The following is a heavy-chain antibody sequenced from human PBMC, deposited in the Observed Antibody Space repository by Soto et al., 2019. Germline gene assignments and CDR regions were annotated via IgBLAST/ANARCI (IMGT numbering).Heavy chain of an antibody. V-gene: IGHV1-2*02. D-gene: IGHD2-8*01. J-gene: IGHJ5*02. CDR1: GYTFTGYY. Sequence: ASVKVSCKASGYTFTGYYMHWVRQAPGQGLEWMGWIDPNSGGTNYAQKFQGRVTMTRDTSISTAYMELSRLRSDDTAVYYCAREGTVLMVYAVYKRNWFDPWGQGTRVTVSS. CDR3: AREGTVLMVYAVYKRNWFDP. CDR2: IDPNSGGT.